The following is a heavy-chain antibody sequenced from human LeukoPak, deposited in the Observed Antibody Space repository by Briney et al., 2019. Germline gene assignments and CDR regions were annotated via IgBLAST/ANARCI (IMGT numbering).Heavy chain of an antibody. D-gene: IGHD3-22*01. CDR3: ARLSYDSSGYPFPAYYFDY. J-gene: IGHJ4*02. CDR2: IYPGDSDT. V-gene: IGHV5-51*01. Sequence: GESLKISCKGSGYSFTSYWIGWVRQMPGKGLGWMGIIYPGDSDTRYSPSFQGQVTISADKSISTAYLQWSSLKASDTAMYYCARLSYDSSGYPFPAYYFDYWGQGTLVTVSS. CDR1: GYSFTSYW.